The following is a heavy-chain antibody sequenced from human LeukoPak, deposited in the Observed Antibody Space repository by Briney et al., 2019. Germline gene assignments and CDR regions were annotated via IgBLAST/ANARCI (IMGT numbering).Heavy chain of an antibody. CDR1: GFTFNDYY. J-gene: IGHJ5*02. CDR3: ATDGAGFDT. CDR2: INIGGTNT. Sequence: KPGGSLRLSCAASGFTFNDYYMSWIRQAPGKGPEWLSYINIGGTNTHYADSVKGRFTISRDNAKKSLYLEMNNLRAEDTAVYYCATDGAGFDTWGQGVLVTVSS. V-gene: IGHV3-11*01.